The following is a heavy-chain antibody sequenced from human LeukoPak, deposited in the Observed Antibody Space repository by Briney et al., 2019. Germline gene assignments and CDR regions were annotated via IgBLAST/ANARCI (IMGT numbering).Heavy chain of an antibody. Sequence: GRSLRLSCAASGFAFSSYAMHWVRQAPGKGLEWVAIISYDGITEDYSDSVKGRFSISRDNFKNTLFLQMNSLKAEDTAVYYCAKSSGGNWGYFDYWGQGTLVTVSS. CDR2: ISYDGITE. V-gene: IGHV3-30*04. J-gene: IGHJ4*02. CDR3: AKSSGGNWGYFDY. D-gene: IGHD4-23*01. CDR1: GFAFSSYA.